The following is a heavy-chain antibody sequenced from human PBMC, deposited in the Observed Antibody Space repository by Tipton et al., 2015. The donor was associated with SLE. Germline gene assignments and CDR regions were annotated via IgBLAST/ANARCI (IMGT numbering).Heavy chain of an antibody. D-gene: IGHD3-10*01. V-gene: IGHV4-38-2*01. CDR3: ARYAQGGFGELLLPLLGSAYGMDV. Sequence: TLSLTCAVSGYSISSGYYWGWIRQPPGKGLEWIGTIYHSGSTYYNPSLKSRVTISVDTSKNQFSLKLSSVTAADTAVYYCARYAQGGFGELLLPLLGSAYGMDVWGQGTTVTVSS. CDR1: GYSISSGYY. J-gene: IGHJ6*02. CDR2: IYHSGST.